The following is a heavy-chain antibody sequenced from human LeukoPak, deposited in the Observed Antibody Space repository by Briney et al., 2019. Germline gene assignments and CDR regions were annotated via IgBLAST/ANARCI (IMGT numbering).Heavy chain of an antibody. CDR3: AKDGTWIQLWFDY. V-gene: IGHV3-23*01. J-gene: IGHJ5*01. CDR1: GFTFSSYA. D-gene: IGHD5-18*01. Sequence: GGSLRLSCAASGFTFSSYAMSRVRQAPGKGLEWVSAISGSGGSTYYADSVKGRFTISRDNSKNTLYLQINSLRAEDTAVYYCAKDGTWIQLWFDYWGQGTLVTVSS. CDR2: ISGSGGST.